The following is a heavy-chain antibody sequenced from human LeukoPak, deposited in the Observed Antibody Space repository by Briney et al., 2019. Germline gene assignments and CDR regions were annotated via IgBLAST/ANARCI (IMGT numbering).Heavy chain of an antibody. CDR1: GGSISSSTW. CDR3: ASGGLVSRYLDH. V-gene: IGHV4-4*02. J-gene: IGHJ4*02. CDR2: VFHSGST. Sequence: SGTLSLTCAVSGGSISSSTWWTWVRLPPGKGLEWIGEVFHSGSTNLNPSLKSRLTLSVDESKHEFSLKMTSVTAADTAVYYCASGGLVSRYLDHGARETLVTV. D-gene: IGHD3-9*01.